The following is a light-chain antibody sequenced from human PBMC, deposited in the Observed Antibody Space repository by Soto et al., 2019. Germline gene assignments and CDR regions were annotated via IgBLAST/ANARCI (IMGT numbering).Light chain of an antibody. CDR2: DAS. CDR1: QSVSSY. CDR3: QQRSNWPLT. J-gene: IGKJ4*01. Sequence: EIVLTQSPATLSLSPGERATLSCRSSQSVSSYLAWYQQKPAQAPRLLIYDASNSATGIPARFSGSGSGTDFTLTISSLAPEDFAVYYCQQRSNWPLTFGGGTKVEIK. V-gene: IGKV3-11*01.